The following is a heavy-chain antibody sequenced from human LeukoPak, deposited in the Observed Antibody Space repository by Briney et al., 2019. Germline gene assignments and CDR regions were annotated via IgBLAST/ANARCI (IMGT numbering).Heavy chain of an antibody. J-gene: IGHJ5*02. D-gene: IGHD2-2*01. CDR3: ARVKCTSCWLVIGEGEDWFDP. CDR1: GGSISSYY. Sequence: SETLSLTCTVSGGSISSYYWSWIRQPPGKGLDWIGYIYYSGSTNYNPSLKSRVTISVDTSKNQFSLKLSSVTAADTAVYYCARVKCTSCWLVIGEGEDWFDPWGQGTLVTVSS. V-gene: IGHV4-59*01. CDR2: IYYSGST.